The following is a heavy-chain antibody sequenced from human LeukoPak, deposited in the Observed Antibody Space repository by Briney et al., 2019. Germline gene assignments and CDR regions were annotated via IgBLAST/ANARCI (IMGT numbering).Heavy chain of an antibody. CDR3: XRXGCXRXCSXHYFDY. D-gene: IGHD2-15*01. CDR2: IINNGRHI. V-gene: IGHV3-48*01. Sequence: GGSLRLSCVASGFTFNSYSFNWVPQAPGEGVEWLAYIINNGRHIYSADSARGRFPISRNHATNSVHLKITRLRVGDQPFFCVXRXGCXRXCSXHYFDYXGQGTLVTVSS. CDR1: GFTFNSYS. J-gene: IGHJ4*02.